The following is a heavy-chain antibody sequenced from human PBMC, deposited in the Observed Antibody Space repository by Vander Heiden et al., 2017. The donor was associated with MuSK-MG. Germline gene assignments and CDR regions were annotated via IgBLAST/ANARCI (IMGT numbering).Heavy chain of an antibody. CDR1: GFSLSNARMG. V-gene: IGHV2-26*01. CDR2: IFSDDEE. J-gene: IGHJ2*01. CDR3: ARRRGSSGWYEWWYFDL. D-gene: IGHD6-19*01. Sequence: QVTLKESGPVLVKPTETLTLTCTVSGFSLSNARMGVGCIRQPPGKALVWLVHIFSDDEETYRTSLKCRFSISKDTSKSQMGLTLTNMDPLDTATYYCARRRGSSGWYEWWYFDLWGRGRLVTLAS.